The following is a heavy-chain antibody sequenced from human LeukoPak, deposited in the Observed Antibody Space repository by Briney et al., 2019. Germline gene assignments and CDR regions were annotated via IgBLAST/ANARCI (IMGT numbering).Heavy chain of an antibody. D-gene: IGHD6-25*01. V-gene: IGHV4-59*01. CDR3: ASARLGSGLEGAFDI. Sequence: SETLSLTCTVSGGSFSSYLWSWIRQPPGKGLEWIGYIYYSGSTNYNPSLKSRVTISVDTSKNQFSLKLSSVTAADTAVYYCASARLGSGLEGAFDIWGQGTMVTVSS. CDR2: IYYSGST. CDR1: GGSFSSYL. J-gene: IGHJ3*02.